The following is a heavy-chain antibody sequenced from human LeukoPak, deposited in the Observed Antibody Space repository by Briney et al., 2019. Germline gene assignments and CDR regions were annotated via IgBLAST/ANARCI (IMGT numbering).Heavy chain of an antibody. J-gene: IGHJ4*02. Sequence: GGSLRLSCAASGFTFSSYAMSWVRQAPGKGLEWVSAISGSGGSTYYADSVKGRFTISRDNSKNTLYLQMNSLRAEDTAVYYCAKEHYDYIWGSYRFGSFDYWGQGTLVTVSS. CDR1: GFTFSSYA. CDR3: AKEHYDYIWGSYRFGSFDY. D-gene: IGHD3-16*02. V-gene: IGHV3-23*01. CDR2: ISGSGGST.